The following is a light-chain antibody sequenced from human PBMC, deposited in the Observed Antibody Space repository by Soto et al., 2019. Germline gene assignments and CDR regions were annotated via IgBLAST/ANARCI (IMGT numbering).Light chain of an antibody. CDR1: SSDVGGYNY. CDR2: DVT. Sequence: QSALTQPASVSGSPGQSITISCTGTSSDVGGYNYVSWYQQHPGKAPELMIYDVTNRPSGVSNRCSGSKSVSTASLTISGIQAEDEADYYCSSYTSSGTLVVFGGGTKLTVL. V-gene: IGLV2-14*03. J-gene: IGLJ2*01. CDR3: SSYTSSGTLVV.